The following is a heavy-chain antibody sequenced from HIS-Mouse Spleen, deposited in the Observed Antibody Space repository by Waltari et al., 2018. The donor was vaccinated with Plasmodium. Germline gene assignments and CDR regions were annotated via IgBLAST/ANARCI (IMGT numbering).Heavy chain of an antibody. J-gene: IGHJ2*01. CDR2: INHSGST. CDR3: ARGLRGHYWYFDL. Sequence: QVQLQQWGAGLLKPSETLSLTCAGYGGSFRGYYWSWIRQPPGKGLEWIGEINHSGSTNYNPSLKSRVTISVDTSKNQFSLKLSSVTAADTAVYYCARGLRGHYWYFDLWGRGTLVTVSS. V-gene: IGHV4-34*01. CDR1: GGSFRGYY. D-gene: IGHD3-10*01.